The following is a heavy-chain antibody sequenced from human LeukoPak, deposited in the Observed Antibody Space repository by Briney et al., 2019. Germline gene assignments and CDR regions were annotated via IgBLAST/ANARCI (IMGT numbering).Heavy chain of an antibody. J-gene: IGHJ3*02. Sequence: GGSLRLSCAASGFTFSSYAMSWVRQAPGKGLEWVSAISGSGGSTYYADSVKGRFIISRDNSKNTLYLQMNSLRAEDTAVYYCAKVGAYGSGYDSSGYYLSHDAFDIWGQGTMVTVSS. D-gene: IGHD3-22*01. V-gene: IGHV3-23*01. CDR2: ISGSGGST. CDR3: AKVGAYGSGYDSSGYYLSHDAFDI. CDR1: GFTFSSYA.